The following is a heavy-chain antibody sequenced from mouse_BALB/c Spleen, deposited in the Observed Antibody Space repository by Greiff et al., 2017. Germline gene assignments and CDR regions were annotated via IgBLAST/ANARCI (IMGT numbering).Heavy chain of an antibody. Sequence: QVQLQQSGAELVKPGASVKLSCKASGYTFTSYYMYWVKQRPGQGLEWIGEINPSNGGTNFNEKFKDKATLTVDKSSSTAYMQLSSPTSEDSAVYYCTRSGDGYSYFDYWGQGTTLTVSS. J-gene: IGHJ2*01. CDR1: GYTFTSYY. D-gene: IGHD2-3*01. CDR2: INPSNGGT. CDR3: TRSGDGYSYFDY. V-gene: IGHV1S81*02.